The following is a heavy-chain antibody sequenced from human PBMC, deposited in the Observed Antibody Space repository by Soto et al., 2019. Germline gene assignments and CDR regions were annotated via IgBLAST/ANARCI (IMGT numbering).Heavy chain of an antibody. CDR2: INHSGST. V-gene: IGHV4-34*01. CDR1: GGSFSGYY. CDR3: ARVGPIVVVPAARMTFDY. D-gene: IGHD2-2*01. J-gene: IGHJ4*02. Sequence: SETLSLTCAAYGGSFSGYYWSWIRQPPGKGLEWIGEINHSGSTNYNPSLKSRVTISVDTSKNQFSLKLSSVTAADTAVYYCARVGPIVVVPAARMTFDYWGQGTLVTVSS.